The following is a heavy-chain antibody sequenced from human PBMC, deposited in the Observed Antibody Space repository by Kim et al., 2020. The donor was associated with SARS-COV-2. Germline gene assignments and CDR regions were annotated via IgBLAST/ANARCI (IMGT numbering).Heavy chain of an antibody. J-gene: IGHJ5*02. V-gene: IGHV1-8*01. CDR2: MNPNSGNT. CDR1: GYTFTSYD. CDR3: ARGYDILTGYSPFDP. D-gene: IGHD3-9*01. Sequence: ASVKVSCKASGYTFTSYDINWVRQATGQGLEWMGWMNPNSGNTGYAQKFQGRVTMTRNTSISTAYMELSSLRSEDTAVYYCARGYDILTGYSPFDPWGQGTLVTVSS.